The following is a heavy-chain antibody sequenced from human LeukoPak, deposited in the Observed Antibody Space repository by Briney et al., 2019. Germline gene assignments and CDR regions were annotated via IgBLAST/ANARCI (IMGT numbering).Heavy chain of an antibody. CDR1: GGTFSSYA. D-gene: IGHD5-18*01. V-gene: IGHV1-69*04. Sequence: SVKVSCKASGGTFSSYAISWVRQAPGQGLEWMGRIIPILGIAIYAQKFQGRVTITADKSTSTAYMELSSLRSEDTAVYYCASTAMAVDAFDIWGQGTMVTVSS. CDR2: IIPILGIA. J-gene: IGHJ3*02. CDR3: ASTAMAVDAFDI.